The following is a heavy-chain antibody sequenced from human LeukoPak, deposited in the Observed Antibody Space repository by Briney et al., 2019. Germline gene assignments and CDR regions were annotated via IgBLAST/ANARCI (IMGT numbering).Heavy chain of an antibody. V-gene: IGHV3-21*01. CDR2: ISGSSTYI. J-gene: IGHJ4*02. CDR3: ARGPTTERGHGYGLNY. Sequence: PGGSLRLSCAASGFTFSPYFMNWVRQAPGKGLEWVSSISGSSTYIYYADSVRGRFTVSRDNAKNSLYLQMNSLTAEDTAVYYWARGPTTERGHGYGLNYWGQEPLVTVSS. D-gene: IGHD5-18*01. CDR1: GFTFSPYF.